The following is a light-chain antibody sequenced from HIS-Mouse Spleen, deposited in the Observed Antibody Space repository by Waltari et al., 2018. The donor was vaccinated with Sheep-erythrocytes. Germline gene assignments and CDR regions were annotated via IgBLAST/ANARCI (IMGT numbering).Light chain of an antibody. CDR3: QAWDSSTVV. J-gene: IGLJ2*01. Sequence: SYELTQPPSXXXXPXXTASTTCXGDKXXGXSACWXQQKPGQSPVLXIYQDSKRPXXSPERFSGXXXXXTATXXISGTQAMDXADYYCQAWDSSTVVFGXGTKLTVL. CDR1: KXXGXS. CDR2: QDS. V-gene: IGLV3-1*01.